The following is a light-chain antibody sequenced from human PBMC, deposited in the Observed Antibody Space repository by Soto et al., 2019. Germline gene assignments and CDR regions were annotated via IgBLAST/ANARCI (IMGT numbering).Light chain of an antibody. Sequence: IQLTQSPSSPSASVGDRVTITCRASQGISSYLAWYQQKPGKAPKLLIYAASTLQGGVPSRFSGSGSGTDFTLTISSLQPVDFATYYCQQLNTFPRTFGQGTKLEIK. CDR2: AAS. V-gene: IGKV1-9*01. J-gene: IGKJ2*01. CDR1: QGISSY. CDR3: QQLNTFPRT.